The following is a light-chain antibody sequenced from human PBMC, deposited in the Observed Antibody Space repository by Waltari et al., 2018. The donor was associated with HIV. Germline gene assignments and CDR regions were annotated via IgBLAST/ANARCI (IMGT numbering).Light chain of an antibody. CDR3: QSVGSGDTSVV. CDR2: NDH. J-gene: IGLJ2*01. V-gene: IGLV3-25*03. Sequence: SYDLTQPPSVSVSPGQTAEITCSGDALPSQHGHWYQQKPGQAPILMIYNDHERPSGIPERFSGSTSGTTVTLTISGVQAEDEADYYCQSVGSGDTSVVFGGGTKLTVL. CDR1: ALPSQH.